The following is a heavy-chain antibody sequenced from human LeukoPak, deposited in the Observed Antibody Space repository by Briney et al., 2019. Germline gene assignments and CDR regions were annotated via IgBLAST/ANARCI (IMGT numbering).Heavy chain of an antibody. D-gene: IGHD3-3*01. CDR3: TTEPYYDFWSGYWVPDY. J-gene: IGHJ4*02. V-gene: IGHV3-15*01. CDR1: GFTFSNAW. CDR2: IKSKTDGGTT. Sequence: PGGSLRLSCAASGFTFSNAWMSWVRQAPGKGLEWVGRIKSKTDGGTTDYAAPVKGRFTISRDDSKNTLYLQMNSLQTEDTAVYYCTTEPYYDFWSGYWVPDYWGQGTLVTVSS.